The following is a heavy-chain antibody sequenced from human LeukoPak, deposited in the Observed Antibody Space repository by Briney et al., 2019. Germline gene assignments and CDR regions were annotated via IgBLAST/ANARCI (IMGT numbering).Heavy chain of an antibody. CDR1: GGSFSGYY. CDR3: ARHRGKVVVPAPIRGAFDI. CDR2: INHSGST. Sequence: SETLSLTCAVYGGSFSGYYWSWIRQPPGKGLEWIGEINHSGSTNYNPSLKSRVTISVDTSKNQFSLKLSSVTAADTAVYYCARHRGKVVVPAPIRGAFDIWGQGTMVTVSS. D-gene: IGHD2-2*01. J-gene: IGHJ3*02. V-gene: IGHV4-34*01.